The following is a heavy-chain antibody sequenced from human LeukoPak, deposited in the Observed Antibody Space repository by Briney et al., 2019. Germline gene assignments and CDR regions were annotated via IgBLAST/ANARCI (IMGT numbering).Heavy chain of an antibody. D-gene: IGHD1-7*01. J-gene: IGHJ4*02. Sequence: GGSLRLSCAASGFTVSSNYMSWVRQAPGKGLEWVSVIYSGGSTYYADSVKGRFTISRDNSKNTLYLQMNSLRAEDTAVYYCARDRRNWNYYPDWGQGTLVTVSP. CDR2: IYSGGST. CDR3: ARDRRNWNYYPD. CDR1: GFTVSSNY. V-gene: IGHV3-66*01.